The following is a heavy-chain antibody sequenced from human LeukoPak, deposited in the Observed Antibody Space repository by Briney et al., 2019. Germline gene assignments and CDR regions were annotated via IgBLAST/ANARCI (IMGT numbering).Heavy chain of an antibody. CDR2: ISAYNGNT. CDR3: ARSALGTYYYDSSGYYSFDY. J-gene: IGHJ4*02. CDR1: GGTFSSYA. Sequence: ASVKVSCKASGGTFSSYAISWVRQAPGQGLEWMGWISAYNGNTNYAQKLQGRVTMTTDTSTSTAYMELRSLRSDDTAVYYCARSALGTYYYDSSGYYSFDYWGQGTLVTVSS. V-gene: IGHV1-18*01. D-gene: IGHD3-22*01.